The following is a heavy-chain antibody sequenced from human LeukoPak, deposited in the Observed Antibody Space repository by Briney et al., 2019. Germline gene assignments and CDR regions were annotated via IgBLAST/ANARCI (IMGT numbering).Heavy chain of an antibody. Sequence: GGSLRLSCAASGFIFISYAMSWVRQAPGKGLEWVSYGGSGGSTYYADSVKGRFTVSRDNSKSTLYLQMNSLTAEDTAVYYCAKMRGQYYHSYYMDAWGKGTTVTVSS. J-gene: IGHJ6*03. CDR2: GGSGGST. CDR1: GFIFISYA. V-gene: IGHV3-23*01. CDR3: AKMRGQYYHSYYMDA.